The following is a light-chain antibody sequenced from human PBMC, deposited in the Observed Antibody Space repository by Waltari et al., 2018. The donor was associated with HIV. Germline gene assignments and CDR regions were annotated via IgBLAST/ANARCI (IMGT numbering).Light chain of an antibody. CDR1: SFTIGSNT. V-gene: IGLV1-44*01. CDR3: ASWDDSLIGPV. CDR2: RNN. Sequence: QSVLSQPPSASGTPGQRVTLSCSGISFTIGSNTVNWSQQLPGTAPKLLINRNNKRPTGVPDRFAGSKAGTSASLAISGLKSDDEADYYCASWDDSLIGPVFGGGTKLTVL. J-gene: IGLJ2*01.